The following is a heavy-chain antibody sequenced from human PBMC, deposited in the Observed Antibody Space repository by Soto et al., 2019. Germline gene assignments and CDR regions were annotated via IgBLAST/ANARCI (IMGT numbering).Heavy chain of an antibody. CDR1: GFTFSDYW. J-gene: IGHJ4*02. CDR3: ASSMGRGGNAY. CDR2: IKTDGSEK. V-gene: IGHV3-7*05. Sequence: EVQLVESGGGLVQPGGSLRLSCAASGFTFSDYWMRWVRQAPGKGLECVAKIKTDGSEKYYVDPVKGRFTISRDNAKNSLYLQMNSLRAEDTAVYYCASSMGRGGNAYWGQGTLVAVSS. D-gene: IGHD3-10*01.